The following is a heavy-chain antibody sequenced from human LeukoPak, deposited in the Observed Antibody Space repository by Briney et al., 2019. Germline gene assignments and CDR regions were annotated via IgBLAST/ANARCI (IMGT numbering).Heavy chain of an antibody. Sequence: QTGGSLRLSCAASGFIFGHYWMSWVRQAPGKGLEWVANIKEDGTMKFYADSVKGRFTISRDNSKNTLYLQMNSLRAEDTAVYYCAKDESGWDYFDYWGQGTLVTVSS. D-gene: IGHD6-19*01. CDR1: GFIFGHYW. V-gene: IGHV3-7*03. CDR2: IKEDGTMK. J-gene: IGHJ4*02. CDR3: AKDESGWDYFDY.